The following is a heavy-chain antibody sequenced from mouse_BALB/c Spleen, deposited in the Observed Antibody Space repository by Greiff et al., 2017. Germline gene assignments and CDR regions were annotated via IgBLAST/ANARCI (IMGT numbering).Heavy chain of an antibody. CDR3: SRGGATMITTWAY. CDR1: GYAFTSYN. CDR2: IDPYNGGT. D-gene: IGHD2-4*01. V-gene: IGHV1S135*01. Sequence: VQLKQSGPELVKPGASVKVSCKASGYAFTSYNMDWVKQSHGKSLEWIGYIDPYNGGTSYNQKFKGKATLTVDKSSSTAYMHLNSLTSEDSAVYYCSRGGATMITTWAYWGQGTLVTVSA. J-gene: IGHJ3*01.